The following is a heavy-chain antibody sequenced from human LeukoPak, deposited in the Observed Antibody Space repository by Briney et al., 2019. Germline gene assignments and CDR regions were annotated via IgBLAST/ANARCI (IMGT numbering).Heavy chain of an antibody. CDR3: ARYSGSYYYFDY. CDR1: GYTFTSYD. V-gene: IGHV1-8*03. D-gene: IGHD1-26*01. Sequence: ASVKVSCKASGYTFTSYDINWVRQATGQGFEWMGWMNPNSGNTGYAQKFQGRVTITRNTSISTAYMELSSLRSEDTAVYYCARYSGSYYYFDYWGQGTLVTVSS. CDR2: MNPNSGNT. J-gene: IGHJ4*02.